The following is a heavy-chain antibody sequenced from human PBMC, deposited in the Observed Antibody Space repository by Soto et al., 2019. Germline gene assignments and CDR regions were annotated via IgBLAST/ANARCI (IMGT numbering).Heavy chain of an antibody. CDR3: AKKRSLNKAPFDY. D-gene: IGHD1-1*01. V-gene: IGHV3-23*01. CDR2: ISGSGGDT. J-gene: IGHJ4*01. CDR1: GFTFSSYP. Sequence: PGGSLRLSCAVSGFTFSSYPMSWVRQAPGKGLEWVSAISGSGGDTYYTQSVEGRFTISRDNSKNTLYLQMNSLRAEDTAIYYCAKKRSLNKAPFDYWGQEPWSPSPQ.